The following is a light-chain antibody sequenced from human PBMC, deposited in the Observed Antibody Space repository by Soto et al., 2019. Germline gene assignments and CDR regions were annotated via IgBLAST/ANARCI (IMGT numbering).Light chain of an antibody. V-gene: IGKV1-17*01. Sequence: DIQMTQSPSSLSASVGDRVTINCRASQGIRDDLGWYQQKPGKAPKRLIYAASSLQGGVPSRFSGSGSGTYFSFTISSLQPEDFATYYCQQYSNLITFGQGTRLEI. CDR2: AAS. CDR3: QQYSNLIT. J-gene: IGKJ5*01. CDR1: QGIRDD.